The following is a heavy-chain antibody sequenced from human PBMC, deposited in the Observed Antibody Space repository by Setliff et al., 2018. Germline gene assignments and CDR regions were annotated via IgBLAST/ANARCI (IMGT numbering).Heavy chain of an antibody. D-gene: IGHD3-16*01. CDR1: GFAFTSYD. CDR3: TTDPSPTFGGVIGAAFDF. Sequence: SGGSLRLSCVTSGFAFTSYDMTWVRQAPGKGLEWISYISTSSGTRYYADSVKGRFTISRDNANQSLYLQMNSLKTEDTAVYYCTTDPSPTFGGVIGAAFDFWGQGTMVTVSS. V-gene: IGHV3-48*01. J-gene: IGHJ3*01. CDR2: ISTSSGTR.